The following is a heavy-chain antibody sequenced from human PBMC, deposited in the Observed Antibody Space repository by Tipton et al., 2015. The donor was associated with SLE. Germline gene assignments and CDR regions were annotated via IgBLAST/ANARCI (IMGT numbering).Heavy chain of an antibody. CDR2: ISWDGFST. Sequence: SLRLSCAASGFIFDDYAMHWVRQAPGKGLEWVSLISWDGFSTYYADSVKGRFTMSRDNTKNSLYLQMNSLRSEDTALYYCAKVAVPGNYYYYMDVWGKGTSVTVSS. CDR1: GFIFDDYA. CDR3: AKVAVPGNYYYYMDV. D-gene: IGHD6-19*01. V-gene: IGHV3-43D*03. J-gene: IGHJ6*03.